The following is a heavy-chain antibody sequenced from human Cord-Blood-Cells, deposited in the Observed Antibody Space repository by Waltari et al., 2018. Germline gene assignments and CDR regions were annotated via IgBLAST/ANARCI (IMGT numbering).Heavy chain of an antibody. CDR2: IYYSGST. CDR1: GGSISSSSYY. CDR3: ARHGSGKIYDSSGYYYFDY. V-gene: IGHV4-39*01. Sequence: QLQLQESGPGLVKPSETLSLTCTVSGGSISSSSYYWGWFRQPPGKGLEWIGSIYYSGSTYSNPSLKSRVTISVDTSKNQFSLKLSSVTAADTAVYYCARHGSGKIYDSSGYYYFDYWGQGTLVTVSS. D-gene: IGHD3-22*01. J-gene: IGHJ4*02.